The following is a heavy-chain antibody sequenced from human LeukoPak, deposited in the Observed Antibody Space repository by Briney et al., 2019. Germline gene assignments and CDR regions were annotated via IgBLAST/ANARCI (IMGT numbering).Heavy chain of an antibody. CDR2: IYDSGST. Sequence: PSETLSLTCTVAGGSISGHYWSWIRQFPGKGLEWIGYIYDSGSTNYNPSLRSRVTISVDTPKKQFSPKLTSVTAADTAVYYCARRYGTSGWIDYWGQGTLVTVSS. J-gene: IGHJ4*02. D-gene: IGHD3-22*01. CDR3: ARRYGTSGWIDY. CDR1: GGSISGHY. V-gene: IGHV4-59*11.